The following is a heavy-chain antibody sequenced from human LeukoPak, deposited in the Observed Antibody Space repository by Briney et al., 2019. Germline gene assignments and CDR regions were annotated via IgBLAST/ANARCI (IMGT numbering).Heavy chain of an antibody. D-gene: IGHD3-16*01. CDR3: ARDLGVLLDV. Sequence: GGSLRLSCAASGFTFSSYSMNWVRQAPGKGLEWVSYISSSSSTTYYADSVKGRFTISRDNAKNSLYLQMNSLRAEDTAVYYCARDLGVLLDVWGQGTTVTVSS. CDR2: ISSSSSTT. V-gene: IGHV3-48*04. CDR1: GFTFSSYS. J-gene: IGHJ6*02.